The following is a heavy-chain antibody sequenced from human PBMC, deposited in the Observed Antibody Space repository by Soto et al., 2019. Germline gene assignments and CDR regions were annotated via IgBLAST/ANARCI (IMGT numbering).Heavy chain of an antibody. CDR2: IYPGDSDT. J-gene: IGHJ4*02. V-gene: IGHV5-51*01. CDR3: ARPGYGGFDL. Sequence: LKISCQGSGYTFTRLWIGWVRQMPGKGLEWMGIIYPGDSDTRYSLSFQGQVTISADKSISTAYLQWRSLRASDTAVYYCARPGYGGFDLWGQGTLVTVSS. CDR1: GYTFTRLW. D-gene: IGHD4-17*01.